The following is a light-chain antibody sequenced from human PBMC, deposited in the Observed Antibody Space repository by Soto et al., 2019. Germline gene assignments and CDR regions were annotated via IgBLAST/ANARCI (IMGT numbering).Light chain of an antibody. V-gene: IGLV2-14*03. Sequence: QSALTQPASVSGSPGQSITISCTGSSSDVGSYKYVSWYQQHPGKAPKVMIYDVSNRPSGVSSRFSGSKSGNTASLTISGLQAEDEADYYCCSYTTTSSYVFGSGTQLTV. CDR3: CSYTTTSSYV. CDR2: DVS. J-gene: IGLJ1*01. CDR1: SSDVGSYKY.